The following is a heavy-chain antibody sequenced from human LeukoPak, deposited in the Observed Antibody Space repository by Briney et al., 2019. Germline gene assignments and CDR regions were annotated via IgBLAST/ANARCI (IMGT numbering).Heavy chain of an antibody. Sequence: PGGSLRLSCAASGFTFSSYAMSWVRQAPGKGLEWVSAISGSGGSTYYADSVKGWFTISRDNSKNTLYLQMNSLRAEDTAVYYCAKMSGFIVATTFFDYWGQGTLVTVSS. V-gene: IGHV3-23*01. CDR2: ISGSGGST. D-gene: IGHD5-12*01. CDR3: AKMSGFIVATTFFDY. CDR1: GFTFSSYA. J-gene: IGHJ4*02.